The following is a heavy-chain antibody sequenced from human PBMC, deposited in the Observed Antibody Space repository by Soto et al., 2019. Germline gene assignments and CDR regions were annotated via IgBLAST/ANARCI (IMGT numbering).Heavy chain of an antibody. CDR3: AKAEREGYYDFWSCYYTVGAFDY. CDR2: ISGSGGST. Sequence: EVQLLESGGGLVQPGGSLRLSCAASGFTFSSYAMSWVRQAPGKGLEWVSAISGSGGSTYYADSVKGRFTISRDNSKNTLDLQMNSLRAEDTAVYYCAKAEREGYYDFWSCYYTVGAFDYWGQGTLVTVSS. D-gene: IGHD3-3*01. V-gene: IGHV3-23*01. CDR1: GFTFSSYA. J-gene: IGHJ4*02.